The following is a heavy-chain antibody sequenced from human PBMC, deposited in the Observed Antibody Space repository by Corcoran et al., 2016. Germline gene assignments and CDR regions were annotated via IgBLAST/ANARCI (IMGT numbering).Heavy chain of an antibody. V-gene: IGHV1-46*01. J-gene: IGHJ4*02. CDR3: ARGLAVSYLDY. CDR2: INPSGGST. Sequence: QVQLMQSGSEVKKPGASEKVACKASVYTFTSYYMHWVRHAPGQGLVWMGIINPSGGSTSYAQKFQGRVTMTRDTSTSTFYMELSSLRSEDTAVLYCARGLAVSYLDYWGQGPLVTVSS. D-gene: IGHD3-9*01. CDR1: VYTFTSYY.